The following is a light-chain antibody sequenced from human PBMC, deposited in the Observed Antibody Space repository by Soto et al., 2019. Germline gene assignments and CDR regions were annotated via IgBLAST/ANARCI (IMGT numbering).Light chain of an antibody. CDR2: SNN. J-gene: IGLJ1*01. CDR3: AAWDDSLNVPVYV. V-gene: IGLV1-44*01. Sequence: QSVLTQLPSASGTPGQRVTISCSGSSSNIGSNTVNWYQQLPGTPPKLLIYSNNQRPSGVPDRFSGSKSGTSASLAISGLQSEDEADFYCAAWDDSLNVPVYVFGTGTKLTVL. CDR1: SSNIGSNT.